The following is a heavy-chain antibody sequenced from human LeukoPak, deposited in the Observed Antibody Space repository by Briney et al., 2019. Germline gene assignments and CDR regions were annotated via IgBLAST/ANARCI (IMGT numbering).Heavy chain of an antibody. CDR3: ARHGNGMDV. Sequence: GESLKISCQGSGYSFTNYWIAWVRQKPGKGLEWMGIVYPSDSDTRYSPSFQGQVAISVDKSINTAYLQWSSLKASDSAMYYCARHGNGMDVWGQGTTVTVSS. V-gene: IGHV5-51*01. J-gene: IGHJ6*02. CDR2: VYPSDSDT. CDR1: GYSFTNYW.